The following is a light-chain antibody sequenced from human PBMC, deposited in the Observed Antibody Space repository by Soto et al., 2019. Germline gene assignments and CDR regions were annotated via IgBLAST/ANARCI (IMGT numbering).Light chain of an antibody. CDR1: QDINNF. J-gene: IGKJ5*01. CDR3: QHYDGYPQT. V-gene: IGKV1-16*01. CDR2: AAS. Sequence: DIQMTQSPSSLSASVGDSVTITCRASQDINNFLAWFQQKPGKAPKSLIFAASSLHSGVPSRFSGSGSGTDLTLTISSLQAEDFGTYYCQHYDGYPQTFGQGTRLEIK.